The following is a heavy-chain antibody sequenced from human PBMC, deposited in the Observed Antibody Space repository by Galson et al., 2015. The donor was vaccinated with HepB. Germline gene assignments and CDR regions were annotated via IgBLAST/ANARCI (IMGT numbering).Heavy chain of an antibody. Sequence: SVKVSCKASGYTFTSYGISWVRQAPGQGLEWMGWISAYNGNTNYAQKLQGRVTMTTDTSTSTAYMELRSLRSDDTAVYYCARDRGYCSGGSCYTNWFDPWGQGTLVTVSS. D-gene: IGHD2-15*01. CDR1: GYTFTSYG. CDR2: ISAYNGNT. J-gene: IGHJ5*02. CDR3: ARDRGYCSGGSCYTNWFDP. V-gene: IGHV1-18*04.